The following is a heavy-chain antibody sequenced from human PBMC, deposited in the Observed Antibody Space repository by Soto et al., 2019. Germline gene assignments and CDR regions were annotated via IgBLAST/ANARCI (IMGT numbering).Heavy chain of an antibody. J-gene: IGHJ4*02. Sequence: EVQLVESGGGLVQPGGSLRLSCAASGFTFSSHEMNWVRQAPGKGLEWVAYINRSGSTIHYADRVKGRSTISRDNDGNSLHLQMNSLRAEDTAVYYCARWPGYGSGHYHQFDHWGLGTMVTVSS. CDR2: INRSGSTI. D-gene: IGHD3-10*01. CDR1: GFTFSSHE. CDR3: ARWPGYGSGHYHQFDH. V-gene: IGHV3-48*03.